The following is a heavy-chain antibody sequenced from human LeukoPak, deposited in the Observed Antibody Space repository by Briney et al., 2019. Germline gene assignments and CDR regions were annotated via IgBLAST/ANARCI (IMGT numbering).Heavy chain of an antibody. CDR1: GFTFSDYY. CDR2: ISSSGSTI. CDR3: ARDPTSSPYYDSSGYYRYFDY. V-gene: IGHV3-11*04. J-gene: IGHJ4*02. D-gene: IGHD3-22*01. Sequence: GGSLRLSCAASGFTFSDYYMSWIRQAPGKGLEWVSYISSSGSTIYYADSVKGRFTISRDNAKNSLYLQMNSLRAEDTAVYYCARDPTSSPYYDSSGYYRYFDYWGQGTLVTVSS.